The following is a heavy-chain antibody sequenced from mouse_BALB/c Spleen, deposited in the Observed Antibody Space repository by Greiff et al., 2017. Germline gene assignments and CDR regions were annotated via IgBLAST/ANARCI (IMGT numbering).Heavy chain of an antibody. CDR1: GFTFSSFG. Sequence: EVQRVESGGGLVQPGGSRKLSCAASGFTFSSFGMHWVRQAPEKGLEWVAYISSGSSTIYYADTVKGRFTISRDNPKNTLFLQMTSLRSEDTAMYYCARSGYGYFDYWGQGTTLTVSS. J-gene: IGHJ2*01. CDR2: ISSGSSTI. CDR3: ARSGYGYFDY. V-gene: IGHV5-17*02. D-gene: IGHD3-1*01.